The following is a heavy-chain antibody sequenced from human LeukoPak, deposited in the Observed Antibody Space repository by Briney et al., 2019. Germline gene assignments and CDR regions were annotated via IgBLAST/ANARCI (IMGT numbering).Heavy chain of an antibody. J-gene: IGHJ4*02. CDR1: GYSISSGYY. D-gene: IGHD1-14*01. Sequence: SETLSLTCAVSGYSISSGYYWGWIRQPPGKGLEWIGSIYHSGSTYYNPSLKSRVTISVDTSKNQFSLKLSSVTAADTAVYYCARDPESRKGRDGLDYWGQGTLATVSS. V-gene: IGHV4-38-2*02. CDR2: IYHSGST. CDR3: ARDPESRKGRDGLDY.